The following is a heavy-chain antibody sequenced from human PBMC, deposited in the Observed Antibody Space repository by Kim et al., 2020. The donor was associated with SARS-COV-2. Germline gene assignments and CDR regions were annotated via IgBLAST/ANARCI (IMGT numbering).Heavy chain of an antibody. CDR1: GFTVSSNY. D-gene: IGHD3-22*01. V-gene: IGHV3-53*04. J-gene: IGHJ2*01. CDR3: ARGALNYDSRVDPGDVL. Sequence: GGSLRLSCAASGFTVSSNYMSWVRQAPGKGLEWVSGIYSGGSTYYADSVKGRFTISRHNSENTLYLQMNSLRAVDTAVNYGARGALNYDSRVDPGDVLWG. CDR2: IYSGGST.